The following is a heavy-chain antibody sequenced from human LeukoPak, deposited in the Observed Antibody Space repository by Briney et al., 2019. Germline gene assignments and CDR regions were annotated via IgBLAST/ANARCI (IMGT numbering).Heavy chain of an antibody. CDR1: GFHFDAYA. Sequence: GRSLRLSCAASGFHFDAYAMHWVRQAPGKGLEWVSGISWNSGKMAYADSVKGRFTISRDSAENSLYLQMTSLRPEDMALYYCSRSADFWSGLDFGGQGTLVTVSS. D-gene: IGHD3-3*01. V-gene: IGHV3-9*03. CDR2: ISWNSGKM. CDR3: SRSADFWSGLDF. J-gene: IGHJ4*02.